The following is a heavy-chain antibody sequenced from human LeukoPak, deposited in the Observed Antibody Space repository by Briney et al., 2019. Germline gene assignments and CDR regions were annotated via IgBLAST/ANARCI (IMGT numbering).Heavy chain of an antibody. CDR1: GYTLTELS. Sequence: GASVKVSCKVSGYTLTELSMHWVRQAPGKGLEWMGGVDPEDGETIYAQKFQGRVTMTEDTSTDTAYMELSSLRSEDTAVYYCVSSSCDTRYDSSGYYPGLFDYWGQGTLVTVSS. CDR3: VSSSCDTRYDSSGYYPGLFDY. V-gene: IGHV1-24*01. D-gene: IGHD3-22*01. J-gene: IGHJ4*02. CDR2: VDPEDGET.